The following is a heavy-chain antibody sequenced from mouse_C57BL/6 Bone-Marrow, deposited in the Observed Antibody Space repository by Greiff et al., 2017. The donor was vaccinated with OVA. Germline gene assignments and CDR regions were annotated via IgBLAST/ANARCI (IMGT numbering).Heavy chain of an antibody. J-gene: IGHJ4*01. Sequence: QVQLQQPGAELVMPGASVKLSCKASGYTFTSYWMHWVKQRPGQGLEWIGEIDPSDSYTNYNQKFKGKSTLTVDKSSSTAYMQLSSLTSEDSAVYYGAREGLRDYAMDYWGQGTSVTVSS. CDR1: GYTFTSYW. CDR3: AREGLRDYAMDY. CDR2: IDPSDSYT. D-gene: IGHD2-4*01. V-gene: IGHV1-69*01.